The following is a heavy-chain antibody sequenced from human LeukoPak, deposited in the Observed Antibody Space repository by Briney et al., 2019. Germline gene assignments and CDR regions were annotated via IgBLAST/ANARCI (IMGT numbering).Heavy chain of an antibody. CDR2: IYYSGST. D-gene: IGHD3-10*01. CDR1: GGSVSSGSYY. Sequence: SETLSLTCTVSGGSVSSGSYYWSWIRQPPGKGLEWIGYIYYSGSTNYNPSLKSRVTISVDTSKNQFSLKLSSVTAADTAVYYCARGSDGSGSYGHWGQGTLVTVSS. J-gene: IGHJ4*02. V-gene: IGHV4-61*01. CDR3: ARGSDGSGSYGH.